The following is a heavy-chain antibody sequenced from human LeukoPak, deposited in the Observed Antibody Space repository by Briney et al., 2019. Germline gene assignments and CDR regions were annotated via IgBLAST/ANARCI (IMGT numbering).Heavy chain of an antibody. V-gene: IGHV4-4*09. CDR2: IYTSGST. J-gene: IGHJ3*02. CDR1: GGSISSYY. CDR3: ARLIHLLRLGESQEAFDI. D-gene: IGHD3-16*01. Sequence: SETLSLTCTVSGGSISSYYWSWIRQPPGKGLEWIGYIYTSGSTNYNPSLKSRVTISVDTSKNQFSLKLSSVTAADTAVYYCARLIHLLRLGESQEAFDIWGQGTMVTVSS.